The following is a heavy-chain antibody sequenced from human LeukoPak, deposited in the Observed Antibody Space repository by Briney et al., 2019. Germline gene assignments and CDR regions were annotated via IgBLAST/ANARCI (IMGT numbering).Heavy chain of an antibody. D-gene: IGHD3-10*01. CDR3: ARSRQDLDYYGSGSYYWFDP. V-gene: IGHV4-4*09. Sequence: SETLSLTCTVSGGSISSYYWSWIRQPPGKGLEWIGYIYTSGSTNYNPSLKSRVTISVDTSKNQFSLKLSSVTAADTAVYYRARSRQDLDYYGSGSYYWFDPWGRGTLVTVSS. CDR1: GGSISSYY. J-gene: IGHJ5*02. CDR2: IYTSGST.